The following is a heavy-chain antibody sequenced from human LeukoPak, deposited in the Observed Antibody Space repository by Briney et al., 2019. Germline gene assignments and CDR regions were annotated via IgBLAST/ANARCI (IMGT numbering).Heavy chain of an antibody. CDR1: GYTFTGYY. J-gene: IGHJ6*02. CDR3: ARDLLAYSSSWNYYYGMDV. D-gene: IGHD6-13*01. V-gene: IGHV1-2*02. CDR2: INPNSGGT. Sequence: ASVKVSCKASGYTFTGYYMHWVRQAPGQGLEWMGWINPNSGGTNYAQKFQGRVTMTRDTSISTAYMELSRLRSDDTAVYYCARDLLAYSSSWNYYYGMDVRGQGTTVTVSS.